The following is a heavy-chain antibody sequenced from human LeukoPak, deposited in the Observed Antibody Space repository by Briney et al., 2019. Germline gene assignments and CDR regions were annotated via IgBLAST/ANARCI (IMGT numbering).Heavy chain of an antibody. CDR1: GGSISSGSYY. CDR3: ARGLRGSQIQDY. J-gene: IGHJ4*02. Sequence: SETLSLTCTVSGGSISSGSYYWSWIRQPPGKGLEWIGEINHSGSTNYNPSLKSRVTISVDTSKNQFSLKLSSVTAADTAVYYCARGLRGSQIQDYWGQGTLVTVSS. V-gene: IGHV4-39*07. D-gene: IGHD3-10*01. CDR2: INHSGST.